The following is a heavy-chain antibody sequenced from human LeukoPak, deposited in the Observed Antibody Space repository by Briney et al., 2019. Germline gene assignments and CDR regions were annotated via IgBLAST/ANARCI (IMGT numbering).Heavy chain of an antibody. V-gene: IGHV3-7*01. J-gene: IGHJ4*02. Sequence: PGGSLRLSCAASGFTFSSYWMSWVRHAPGKGLEWVATIQQDGSQKYYVDSVKGRFTISRDNAKNSLYLQMNSLRAEDTAVYYCARGSGSVTSEVDFDYWGQGTLVTVSS. CDR2: IQQDGSQK. CDR1: GFTFSSYW. D-gene: IGHD4-17*01. CDR3: ARGSGSVTSEVDFDY.